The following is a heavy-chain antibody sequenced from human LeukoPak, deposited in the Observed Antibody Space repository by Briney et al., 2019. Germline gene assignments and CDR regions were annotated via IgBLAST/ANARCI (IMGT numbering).Heavy chain of an antibody. CDR1: GGSISSSSYY. CDR3: ARHDDGSGWYNFDY. D-gene: IGHD6-19*01. Sequence: SETLSLTCTVSGGSISSSSYYWGWIRQPPGKGLEWIGSIYYSGSTYYNPSLKSRVTISVDTSKNQFSLKLSSVTAADTAVYYCARHDDGSGWYNFDYWGQGTLVTVSS. CDR2: IYYSGST. V-gene: IGHV4-39*01. J-gene: IGHJ4*02.